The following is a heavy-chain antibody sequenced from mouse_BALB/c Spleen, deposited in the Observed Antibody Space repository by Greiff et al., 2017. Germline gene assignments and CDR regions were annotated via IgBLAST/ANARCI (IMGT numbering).Heavy chain of an antibody. CDR2: ISSGGSYT. CDR3: TRVGVGQYYFDY. Sequence: EVQLVESGGGLVKPGGSLKLSCAASGFTFSSYTMSWVRQTPEKRLEWVATISSGGSYTYYPDSVKGRFTISRDNAKNTLYLQMSSLKSEDTAMYYCTRVGVGQYYFDYWGQGTTLTVSS. V-gene: IGHV5-6-4*01. J-gene: IGHJ2*01. D-gene: IGHD1-1*02. CDR1: GFTFSSYT.